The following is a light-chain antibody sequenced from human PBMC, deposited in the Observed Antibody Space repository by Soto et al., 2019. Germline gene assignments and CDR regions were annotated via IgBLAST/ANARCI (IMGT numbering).Light chain of an antibody. V-gene: IGLV1-51*01. J-gene: IGLJ2*01. CDR3: ATWDLTPSAGVL. CDR1: SSNIGKNS. CDR2: DDH. Sequence: QAVLTQPPSVSAAPGQRVSISCSGGSSNIGKNSVSWYQQLPATAPKLLIYDDHQRPSGIPDRFSASKSGTSATLDITGLQPADEADYYCATWDLTPSAGVLFGGGTKVTVL.